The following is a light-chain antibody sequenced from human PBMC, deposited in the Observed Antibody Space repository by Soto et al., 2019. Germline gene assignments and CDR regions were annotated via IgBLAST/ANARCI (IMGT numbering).Light chain of an antibody. CDR3: QQYNSYSVT. V-gene: IGKV1-5*01. Sequence: DIQMTQSPSTLSASVGDRVTITCRASQSISSWLAWYQQKPGKAPKLLIYDASSLESGAPSRFSGSGSGTKFTLTISSLQPDDFATYYCQQYNSYSVTFGQGTKVDIK. CDR2: DAS. CDR1: QSISSW. J-gene: IGKJ1*01.